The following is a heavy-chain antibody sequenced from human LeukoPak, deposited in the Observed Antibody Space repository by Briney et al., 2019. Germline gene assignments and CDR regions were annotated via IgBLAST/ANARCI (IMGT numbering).Heavy chain of an antibody. CDR3: ARDKYSSGPFDY. CDR1: GFTFSSYW. V-gene: IGHV3-74*01. CDR2: INSDGSST. J-gene: IGHJ4*02. Sequence: GGSLRLSCAASGFTFSSYWMHWVRQAPGKGPVWVSRINSDGSSTSYADSVKGRFTISRDNAKNTLYLQMNSLRAEDTAVYYCARDKYSSGPFDYWGQGTLVTVSS. D-gene: IGHD6-19*01.